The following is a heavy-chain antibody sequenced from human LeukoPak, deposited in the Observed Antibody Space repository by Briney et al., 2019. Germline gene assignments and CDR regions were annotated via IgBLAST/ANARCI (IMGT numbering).Heavy chain of an antibody. Sequence: GGSLRLSCAASGFTFSSYAMHWVRQAPGKGLEWVAVISYDGSNKYYADSVKGRFTISRDNSKNTLYLQMNRLRAEDTAVYYCARDYYYDSSGYYSLDYWGQGTLVTVSS. J-gene: IGHJ4*02. CDR3: ARDYYYDSSGYYSLDY. CDR2: ISYDGSNK. CDR1: GFTFSSYA. D-gene: IGHD3-22*01. V-gene: IGHV3-30-3*01.